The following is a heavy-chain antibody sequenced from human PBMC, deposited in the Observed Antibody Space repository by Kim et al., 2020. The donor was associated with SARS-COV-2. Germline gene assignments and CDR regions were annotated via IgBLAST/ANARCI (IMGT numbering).Heavy chain of an antibody. J-gene: IGHJ4*02. Sequence: IYYADSVKGRFTISRDNAKNSLYLQMNSLRAEDTAVYYCARDFSYSYAYWGQGTLVTVSS. V-gene: IGHV3-21*01. CDR3: ARDFSYSYAY. CDR2: I. D-gene: IGHD5-18*01.